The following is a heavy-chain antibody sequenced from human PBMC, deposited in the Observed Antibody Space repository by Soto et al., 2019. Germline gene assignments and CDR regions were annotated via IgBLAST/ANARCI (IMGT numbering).Heavy chain of an antibody. Sequence: PSETLSLTCTVSGGSISSYYWGWIRQPPGKGLEWIGYIYYSGSTNYNPSLKSRVTISVDTSKNQFSLKLSSVTAADTAVYYCARDSRATDDAFDIWGQGTMVTVSS. CDR3: ARDSRATDDAFDI. CDR2: IYYSGST. D-gene: IGHD5-12*01. CDR1: GGSISSYY. J-gene: IGHJ3*02. V-gene: IGHV4-59*01.